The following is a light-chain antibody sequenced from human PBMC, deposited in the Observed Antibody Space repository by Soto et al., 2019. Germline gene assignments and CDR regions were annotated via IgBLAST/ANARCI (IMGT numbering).Light chain of an antibody. Sequence: EIVLPQSPATLSVSPGESATLSGRARPSVRRYLAWYQQKPCQAPRLLIYDASNRATGIPARFSGSGSETDFTLTISSLEPEDFAVYYCQQSSNWPPITVGQGTRLEIK. CDR2: DAS. J-gene: IGKJ5*01. CDR3: QQSSNWPPIT. CDR1: PSVRRY. V-gene: IGKV3-11*01.